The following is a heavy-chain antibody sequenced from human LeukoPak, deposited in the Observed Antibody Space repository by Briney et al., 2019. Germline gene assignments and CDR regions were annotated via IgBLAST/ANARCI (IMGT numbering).Heavy chain of an antibody. CDR3: AREEIQLRFDP. J-gene: IGHJ5*02. Sequence: PSETLSLTCTVSGGSISSGGYYWSWIRQPPGKGLEWIGYIYYSGSTNYNPSLKSRVTISVDTSKNQFSLKLSSVTAADTAVYYCAREEIQLRFDPWGQGTLVTVSS. V-gene: IGHV4-61*08. D-gene: IGHD5-18*01. CDR1: GGSISSGGYY. CDR2: IYYSGST.